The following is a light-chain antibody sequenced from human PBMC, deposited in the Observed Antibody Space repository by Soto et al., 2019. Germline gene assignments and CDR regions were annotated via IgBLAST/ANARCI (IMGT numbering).Light chain of an antibody. CDR3: QESYSTPAVS. J-gene: IGKJ4*01. Sequence: DIQMTQSPSSLSASLGGRVTITCRASQNIDNYLNWYQHKPGKAPKLLIYATSTLQSGVPARFSGSGSGTEFTLTISSLQAEDFATYFCQESYSTPAVSFGGGTKVDIK. CDR2: ATS. CDR1: QNIDNY. V-gene: IGKV1-39*01.